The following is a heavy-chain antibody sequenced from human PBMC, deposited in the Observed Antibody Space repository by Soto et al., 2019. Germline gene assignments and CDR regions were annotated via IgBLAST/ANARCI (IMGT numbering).Heavy chain of an antibody. V-gene: IGHV1-3*01. Sequence: ASVKVSCKAAGYTVTGYAMQWVRQAPGQRLEWMGWINAGNGNTKYSQKFQGRVTITRDTSASTAYMELSSLRSEDTAVYYCASDKYSSSWTGLDYWGQGTLVTVSS. J-gene: IGHJ4*02. CDR3: ASDKYSSSWTGLDY. D-gene: IGHD6-13*01. CDR1: GYTVTGYA. CDR2: INAGNGNT.